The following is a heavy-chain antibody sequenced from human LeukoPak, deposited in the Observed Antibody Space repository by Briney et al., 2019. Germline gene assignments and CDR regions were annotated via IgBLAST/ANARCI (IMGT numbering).Heavy chain of an antibody. CDR3: AKDSDLDYGGNSGAFDI. D-gene: IGHD4-23*01. J-gene: IGHJ3*02. Sequence: GGSLRLSCAASGFTFSSYGMHWVRQAPGKGLEWVAFIRYDGSNKYYADSVKGRFTISRDNSKNTLYLQMNSLRAEDTAVYYCAKDSDLDYGGNSGAFDIWGQGTMVTVSS. V-gene: IGHV3-30*02. CDR2: IRYDGSNK. CDR1: GFTFSSYG.